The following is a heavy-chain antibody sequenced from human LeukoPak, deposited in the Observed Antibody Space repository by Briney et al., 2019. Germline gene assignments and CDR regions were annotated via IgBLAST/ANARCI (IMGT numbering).Heavy chain of an antibody. CDR3: ARRRPRITMVRGVFDY. D-gene: IGHD3-10*01. CDR2: INHSGST. J-gene: IGHJ4*02. V-gene: IGHV4-34*01. Sequence: SETLSLTCAVYGGSFSGYYWSWIRQPPGKGLEWIGEINHSGSTNYNPSLKSRVTISVDTSKNQFSLKLSSVTAADTAVYYCARRRPRITMVRGVFDYWGQGTLVTVSS. CDR1: GGSFSGYY.